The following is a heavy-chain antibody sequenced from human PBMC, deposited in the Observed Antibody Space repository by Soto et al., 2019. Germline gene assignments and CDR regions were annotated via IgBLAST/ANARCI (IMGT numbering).Heavy chain of an antibody. J-gene: IGHJ6*02. Sequence: PSETLSLTCTVSGGSISSGGYYWSWIRQHPGKGLEWIGYIYYSGSTYYNPSLKSRVTISVDTSKNQFSLKLSSVTAADTAVYYCARAPQVTIFGVNYYYGMDVWGQGTTVTV. V-gene: IGHV4-31*03. CDR3: ARAPQVTIFGVNYYYGMDV. CDR1: GGSISSGGYY. CDR2: IYYSGST. D-gene: IGHD3-3*01.